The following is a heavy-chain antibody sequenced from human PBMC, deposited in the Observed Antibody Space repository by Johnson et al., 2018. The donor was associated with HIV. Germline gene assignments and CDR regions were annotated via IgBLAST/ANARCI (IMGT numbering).Heavy chain of an antibody. CDR2: IGTAGDT. Sequence: EVQLVESGGGLVKPGGSLRLSCAASGFTFSNAWMTWVRQATGKGLEWVSAIGTAGDTYYPGSVKGRFTISRENAKNSLYLQMNSLRAGDTAVYYCARGDYGGNLDAVDIWGQGTMVTVSS. D-gene: IGHD4-23*01. J-gene: IGHJ3*02. CDR3: ARGDYGGNLDAVDI. V-gene: IGHV3-13*01. CDR1: GFTFSNAW.